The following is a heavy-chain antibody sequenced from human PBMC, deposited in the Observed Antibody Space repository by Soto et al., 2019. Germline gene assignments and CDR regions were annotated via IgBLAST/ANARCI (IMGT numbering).Heavy chain of an antibody. V-gene: IGHV3-33*01. CDR3: ARDHSSSSWYYYYYGMDV. D-gene: IGHD6-13*01. Sequence: QVQLVESGGGVVQPGRSLRLSCAASGFTFSSYGMHWVRQAPGKGLEWVAVIWYEGGNKYYADSVKGRFTISRDNSKNTLYLQMNSLRAEDTAVYHCARDHSSSSWYYYYYGMDVWGQGTTVTVSS. J-gene: IGHJ6*02. CDR1: GFTFSSYG. CDR2: IWYEGGNK.